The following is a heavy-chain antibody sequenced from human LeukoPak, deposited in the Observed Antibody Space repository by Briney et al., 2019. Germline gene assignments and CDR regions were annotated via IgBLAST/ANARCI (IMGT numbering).Heavy chain of an antibody. Sequence: ASVKVSCKASGYTFTGYYMHWVRQAPGQGLEWMGWINPNSGGTHYAQKFQGRVTMTRDTSISTAYMDLSRLRSDDTAVYCCARPITGTDLTYYYYGLDVWGQGTTITVSS. V-gene: IGHV1-2*02. CDR3: ARPITGTDLTYYYYGLDV. CDR2: INPNSGGT. D-gene: IGHD1-20*01. J-gene: IGHJ6*02. CDR1: GYTFTGYY.